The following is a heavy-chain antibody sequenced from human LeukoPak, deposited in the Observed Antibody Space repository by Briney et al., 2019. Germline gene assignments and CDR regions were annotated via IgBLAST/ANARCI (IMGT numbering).Heavy chain of an antibody. CDR3: ARSPTGGYSSGWYPSELDY. J-gene: IGHJ4*02. V-gene: IGHV6-1*01. CDR1: GDSVSSNSAA. Sequence: SQTLSLTCAISGDSVSSNSAAWNWIRQSPSRGLEWLGRTYYRSKWYNDYAVSVKSRITINPDTSKNQFSLQLNSVTPEDTAVYYCARSPTGGYSSGWYPSELDYWGQGTLVTVSS. D-gene: IGHD6-19*01. CDR2: TYYRSKWYN.